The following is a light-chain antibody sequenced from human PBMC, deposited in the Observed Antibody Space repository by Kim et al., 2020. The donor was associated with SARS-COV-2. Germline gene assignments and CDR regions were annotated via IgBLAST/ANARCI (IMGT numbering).Light chain of an antibody. V-gene: IGLV2-14*03. CDR3: SSYTTNSTLL. Sequence: QSALTQPASVSGSPGQPITISCTGTSSDVGAYDHVSWYRQHPGKAPKLLIYEVSNRPSGVSDRLSGSRSGNTASLTISGLQAEDEAEYYCSSYTTNSTLLFGGGTQLTVL. CDR1: SSDVGAYDH. CDR2: EVS. J-gene: IGLJ2*01.